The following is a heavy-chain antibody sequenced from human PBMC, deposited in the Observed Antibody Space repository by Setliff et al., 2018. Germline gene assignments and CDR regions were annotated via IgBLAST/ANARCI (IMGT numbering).Heavy chain of an antibody. CDR1: GGSISSSNW. J-gene: IGHJ6*03. V-gene: IGHV4-4*02. CDR2: IYHSGSI. Sequence: PSETLSLICTVSGGSISSSNWWTWVRQPPGKGLEWIGEIYHSGSINYNPSLKSRVTMSVDKSKNQFSLKLTSVTAADTAVYYCARGLEGEDYFYYMDVWGKGNTVTV. D-gene: IGHD2-21*01. CDR3: ARGLEGEDYFYYMDV.